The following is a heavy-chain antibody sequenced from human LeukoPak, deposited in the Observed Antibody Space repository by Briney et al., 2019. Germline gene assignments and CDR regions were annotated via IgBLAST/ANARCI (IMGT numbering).Heavy chain of an antibody. D-gene: IGHD6-19*01. V-gene: IGHV3-30*18. CDR3: AKPYYSSGWYWRERDHSIDY. CDR1: GFTFSSYG. CDR2: ISYDGSNK. Sequence: TGGSLRLSCAASGFTFSSYGMHWVRQAPGKGLEWVAVISYDGSNKYYADSVKGRFTISRDNSKNTLYLQMNSLRAEDTAVYYCAKPYYSSGWYWRERDHSIDYWGQGTLVTVSS. J-gene: IGHJ4*02.